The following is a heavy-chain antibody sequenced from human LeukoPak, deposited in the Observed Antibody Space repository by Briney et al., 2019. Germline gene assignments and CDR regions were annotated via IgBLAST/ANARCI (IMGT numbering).Heavy chain of an antibody. CDR3: AELGITMIGGV. V-gene: IGHV3-48*04. Sequence: AGGSLRLSCAASGFSFENYGMNWVRQAPGKGLEWVSYISSSGSTIYYADSVKGRFTISRDNAKNSLYLQMNSLRAEDTAVYYCAELGITMIGGVWGKGTTVTISS. CDR1: GFSFENYG. D-gene: IGHD3-10*02. CDR2: ISSSGSTI. J-gene: IGHJ6*04.